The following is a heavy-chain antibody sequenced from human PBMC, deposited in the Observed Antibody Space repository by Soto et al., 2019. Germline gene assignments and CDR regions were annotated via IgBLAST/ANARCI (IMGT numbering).Heavy chain of an antibody. D-gene: IGHD4-4*01. V-gene: IGHV1-24*01. Sequence: ASVKVSCKVSGYTLTELSMHWVRQAPVKGLEWMGGFDPEDVETIYAQKFQGRVTMTEDTSTDTAYMELSSLRPEDTDVYYCETAPKVTTNYYYYGMEVWGQGTTVTVS. CDR3: ETAPKVTTNYYYYGMEV. CDR2: FDPEDVET. CDR1: GYTLTELS. J-gene: IGHJ6*02.